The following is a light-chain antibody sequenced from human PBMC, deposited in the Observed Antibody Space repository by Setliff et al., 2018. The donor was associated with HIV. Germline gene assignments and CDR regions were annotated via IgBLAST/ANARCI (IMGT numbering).Light chain of an antibody. CDR1: SSDVGNYNY. J-gene: IGLJ1*01. CDR2: DVS. CDR3: SSYTGRSTFV. Sequence: QSALTQPASVSGSPGQSITISCTGISSDVGNYNYVSWYQEHPGKAPKLMICDVSKRPSGVSNRFSGSKSGNTASLTISGLQAEDEADYHCSSYTGRSTFVFGTGTKVTVL. V-gene: IGLV2-14*01.